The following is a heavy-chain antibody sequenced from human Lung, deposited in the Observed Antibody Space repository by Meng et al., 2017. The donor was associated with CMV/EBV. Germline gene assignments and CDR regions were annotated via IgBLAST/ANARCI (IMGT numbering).Heavy chain of an antibody. D-gene: IGHD1-26*01. CDR1: GYTFTNYG. CDR3: ARVEVGITSGDY. CDR2: INAYNGDT. Sequence: QAQLVQSGGEVKKPWASVTVSCKASGYTFTNYGITWVRQAPGQGLEWMGWINAYNGDTNYAQTLQGRVTMTTDTSTSTAYVELRSLRSDDTAVYYCARVEVGITSGDYWGQGTLVTVSS. J-gene: IGHJ4*02. V-gene: IGHV1-18*01.